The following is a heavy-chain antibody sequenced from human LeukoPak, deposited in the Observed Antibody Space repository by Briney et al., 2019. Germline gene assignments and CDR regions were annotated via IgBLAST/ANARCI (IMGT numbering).Heavy chain of an antibody. V-gene: IGHV5-51*01. Sequence: GESLKISCKCSGYSFTIYWIGWVRQIPGKGLECMGIIYPGDSDTRYSPSFQGQVTISADKSISTAYLQWSSLKASDTAIYYCATSLVGMGDRGNFDYWGQGTLVTVSS. CDR2: IYPGDSDT. CDR3: ATSLVGMGDRGNFDY. J-gene: IGHJ4*02. D-gene: IGHD1-26*01. CDR1: GYSFTIYW.